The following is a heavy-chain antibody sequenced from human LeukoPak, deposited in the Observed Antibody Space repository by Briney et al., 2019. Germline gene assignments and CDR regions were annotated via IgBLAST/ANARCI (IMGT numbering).Heavy chain of an antibody. CDR2: IYYSGST. V-gene: IGHV4-59*08. J-gene: IGHJ4*02. Sequence: SETLSLTCTASGGSISSYYWSWIRQPPGKGLEWIGYIYYSGSTNYNPSLKSRVTISVDTSKNQFSLKLSSVTAADTAVYYCARLYRDYDKYWMDYWGQGTLVTVSS. CDR3: ARLYRDYDKYWMDY. CDR1: GGSISSYY. D-gene: IGHD3-22*01.